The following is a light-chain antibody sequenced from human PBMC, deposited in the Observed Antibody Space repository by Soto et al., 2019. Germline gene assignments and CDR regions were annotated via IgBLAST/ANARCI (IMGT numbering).Light chain of an antibody. CDR1: QSVNSSY. CDR2: DAS. Sequence: EIVLTQSPGTLSLSPGEGGTLSCRASQSVNSSYLTWYQQRPGQAPRVLIYDASRRATDIPDRFTGAGSGTEFTLTLTRLEPEHFAVYYCQQYGISPYTFGQGTRLEI. V-gene: IGKV3-20*01. CDR3: QQYGISPYT. J-gene: IGKJ2*01.